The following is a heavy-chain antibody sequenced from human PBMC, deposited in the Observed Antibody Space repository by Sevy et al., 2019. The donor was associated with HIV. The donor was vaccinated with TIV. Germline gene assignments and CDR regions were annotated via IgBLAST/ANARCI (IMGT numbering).Heavy chain of an antibody. CDR3: GRDLEFLDSGEYGPACMPDY. V-gene: IGHV3-33*01. CDR1: VFTFSSYG. CDR2: IWFDGSNT. D-gene: IGHD4-17*01. J-gene: IGHJ4*02. Sequence: GGSLRLSCAASVFTFSSYGMHWVRQGPGKGLEWVAVIWFDGSNTYYADSVKGRFTISRDITKNTLHLQMNSLRAEDTAVNYCGRDLEFLDSGEYGPACMPDYWGQGTLVTVSS.